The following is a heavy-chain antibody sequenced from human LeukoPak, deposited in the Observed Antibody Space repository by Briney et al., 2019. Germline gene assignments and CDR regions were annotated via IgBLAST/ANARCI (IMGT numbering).Heavy chain of an antibody. V-gene: IGHV1-46*01. J-gene: IGHJ6*02. Sequence: ASVKVSCKASGYTFTGYCMHWVRQAPGQGLEWMGWINPSGGSTSYAQKFQGRVTMTRDTSTSTVYMELSSLRSEDTAVYYCARGGTTITMVRGVITGMDVWGQGTTVTVSS. CDR2: INPSGGST. D-gene: IGHD3-10*01. CDR1: GYTFTGYC. CDR3: ARGGTTITMVRGVITGMDV.